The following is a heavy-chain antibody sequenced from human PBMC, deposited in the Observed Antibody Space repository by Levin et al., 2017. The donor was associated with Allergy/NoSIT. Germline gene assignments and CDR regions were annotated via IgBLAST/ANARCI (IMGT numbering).Heavy chain of an antibody. CDR2: ISGSGGST. Sequence: GGSLRLSCAASGFSFSSYAMSWVRQAPGKGLEWVSAISGSGGSTFYADSVKGRFTISRDNSKNTLYLQMNSLRAEDTAVYYRAKRKSLGQPFDYWGRGTLVTVPS. V-gene: IGHV3-23*01. D-gene: IGHD3-16*01. CDR1: GFSFSSYA. CDR3: AKRKSLGQPFDY. J-gene: IGHJ4*02.